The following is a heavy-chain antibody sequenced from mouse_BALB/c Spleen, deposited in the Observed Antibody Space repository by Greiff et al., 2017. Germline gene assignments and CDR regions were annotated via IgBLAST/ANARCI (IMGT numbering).Heavy chain of an antibody. Sequence: EVMLVESGGGLVKPGGSLKLSCAASGFTFSSYAMSWVRQTPEKRLEWVASISSGGSTYYPDSVKGRFTISRDNARNILYLQMSSLRSEDTAMYYCARITTATYWYCDVGGAGTTGTGAS. CDR3: ARITTATYWYCDV. CDR1: GFTFSSYA. V-gene: IGHV5-6-5*01. J-gene: IGHJ1*01. CDR2: ISSGGST. D-gene: IGHD1-2*01.